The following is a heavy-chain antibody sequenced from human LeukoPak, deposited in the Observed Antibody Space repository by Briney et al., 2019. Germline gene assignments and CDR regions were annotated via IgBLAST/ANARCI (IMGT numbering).Heavy chain of an antibody. CDR3: ASPYYDSSGYQRYYFDY. V-gene: IGHV1-69*13. CDR2: IIPIFCTA. D-gene: IGHD3-22*01. CDR1: GGTFSSYA. Sequence: GSSVKVSCKASGGTFSSYAFSWVRQAPGQGLEWIGGIIPIFCTANYAQKFEGRVTITADESTSTAYMELSSLRSEDTAVYYCASPYYDSSGYQRYYFDYWGQGTLVTVSS. J-gene: IGHJ4*02.